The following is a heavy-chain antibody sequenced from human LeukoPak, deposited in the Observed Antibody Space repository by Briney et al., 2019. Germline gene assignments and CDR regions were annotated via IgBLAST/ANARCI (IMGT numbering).Heavy chain of an antibody. V-gene: IGHV1-2*06. CDR1: GYPFTGYY. CDR3: ARERITAAEAFDI. CDR2: INPNNGDT. J-gene: IGHJ3*02. Sequence: ASVKVSCKASGYPFTGYYMHWVRQAPGQGLAWMGQINPNNGDTNYAQRFQGRVTVTRDTSSSTAYMELIRLTSDDTAVYYCARERITAAEAFDIWGQGTTVTVSS. D-gene: IGHD6-13*01.